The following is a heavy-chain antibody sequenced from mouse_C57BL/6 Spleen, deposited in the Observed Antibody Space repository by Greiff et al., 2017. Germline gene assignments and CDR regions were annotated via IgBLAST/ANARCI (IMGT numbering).Heavy chain of an antibody. CDR1: GFTFSSYG. CDR2: ISSGGSYT. J-gene: IGHJ3*01. D-gene: IGHD2-4*01. CDR3: ARDYDEAY. V-gene: IGHV5-6*01. Sequence: EVQGVESGGDLVKPGGSLKLSCAASGFTFSSYGMSWVRQTPDKRLEWVATISSGGSYTYYPDSVKGRFTISRDNAKNTLYLQMSSLKSEDTAMYYCARDYDEAYWGQGTLVTVSA.